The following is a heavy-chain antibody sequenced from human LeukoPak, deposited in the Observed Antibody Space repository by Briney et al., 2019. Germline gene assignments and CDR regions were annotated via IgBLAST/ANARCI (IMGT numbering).Heavy chain of an antibody. V-gene: IGHV3-7*01. CDR2: IKQDETEK. CDR1: EFTFSNYW. D-gene: IGHD4-17*01. CDR3: ARDVSRTVTLDY. Sequence: PGGSLRLSCTGSEFTFSNYWMGWVRQAPGKGLEWIANIKQDETEKFYLGSVKGRFTISRDNAKNSLYLQMNSLRAEDTAVYYCARDVSRTVTLDYWGQGTLVTVSS. J-gene: IGHJ4*02.